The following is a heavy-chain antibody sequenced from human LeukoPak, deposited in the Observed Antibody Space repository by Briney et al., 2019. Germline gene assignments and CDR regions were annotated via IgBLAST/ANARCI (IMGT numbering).Heavy chain of an antibody. Sequence: QSGGSLRLSCAASGFTLSDHYMDWVRQAPGKGLEWVGRIRNKDNGYTTEYAASVKGRLTISRDDSKNSLYLQMNSLKTEDTAVYYCTSSPYCSGGSCYSGARSFYYYYGMDVWGQGTTVTVSS. J-gene: IGHJ6*02. CDR3: TSSPYCSGGSCYSGARSFYYYYGMDV. CDR2: IRNKDNGYTT. V-gene: IGHV3-72*01. D-gene: IGHD2-15*01. CDR1: GFTLSDHY.